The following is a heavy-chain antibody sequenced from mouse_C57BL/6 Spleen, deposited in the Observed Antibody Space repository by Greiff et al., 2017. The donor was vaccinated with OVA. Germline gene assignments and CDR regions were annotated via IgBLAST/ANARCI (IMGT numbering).Heavy chain of an antibody. V-gene: IGHV5-15*01. J-gene: IGHJ2*01. CDR3: ARQGYSNYLDY. CDR2: ISNLAYSI. CDR1: GFTFSDYG. D-gene: IGHD2-5*01. Sequence: EVQLVESGGGLVQPGGSLKLSCAASGFTFSDYGMAWVRQAPRKGPEWVAFISNLAYSIYYADTVTGRFTISRENAKNTLYLEMSSLRSEDTAMYYCARQGYSNYLDYWGQGTTLTVSS.